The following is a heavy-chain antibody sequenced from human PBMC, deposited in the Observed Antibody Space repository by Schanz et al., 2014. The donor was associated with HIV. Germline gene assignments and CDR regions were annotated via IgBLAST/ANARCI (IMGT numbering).Heavy chain of an antibody. V-gene: IGHV3-21*05. CDR3: TRDGGCSGSACYGYGMDV. J-gene: IGHJ6*02. D-gene: IGHD1-26*01. CDR2: MIWNNGI. Sequence: EVQLVESGGRLVKPGGSLRLSCAASGFSFSYYGMNWVRQAPGKGLEWVAHMIWNNGIYYADSVKGRFTISRDNAKNTLFLQMNNLREDDTAVYYCTRDGGCSGSACYGYGMDVWGQGTTVTVSS. CDR1: GFSFSYYG.